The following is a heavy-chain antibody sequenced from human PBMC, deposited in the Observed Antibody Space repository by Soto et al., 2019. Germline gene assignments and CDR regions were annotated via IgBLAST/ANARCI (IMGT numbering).Heavy chain of an antibody. V-gene: IGHV1-69*01. J-gene: IGHJ5*01. CDR1: GDSLENLA. CDR3: ARDGRTLRYLEWPAAFDS. D-gene: IGHD3-3*01. Sequence: QVQLVQSGTEVRTPGSSVKVSCKASGDSLENLAISWVRQAPGQGFEWMGGVIPVLGTTDYAQNLQDRITITADESTTTVFMELSSLKSEDTAVYFCARDGRTLRYLEWPAAFDSWGQGTLVTVSS. CDR2: VIPVLGTT.